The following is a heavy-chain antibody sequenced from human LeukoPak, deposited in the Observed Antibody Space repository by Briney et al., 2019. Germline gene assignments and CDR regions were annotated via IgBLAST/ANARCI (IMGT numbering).Heavy chain of an antibody. J-gene: IGHJ3*02. Sequence: PSETLSLTCTVSGGSISSSNWWSWVRQPPGKGLEWIGEIYHSGSTNYNPSLKSRVTISVDKSKNQFSLKLSSVTAADTAVYYCARANQGELPDDAFDIWGQGTMVTVSS. CDR1: GGSISSSNW. D-gene: IGHD1-26*01. V-gene: IGHV4-4*02. CDR3: ARANQGELPDDAFDI. CDR2: IYHSGST.